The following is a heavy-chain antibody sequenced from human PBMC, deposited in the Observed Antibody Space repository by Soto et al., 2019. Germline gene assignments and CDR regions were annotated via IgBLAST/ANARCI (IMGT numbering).Heavy chain of an antibody. Sequence: GGSLRLSCAASGFTFSSYGMHWVRQAPGKGLEWVAVISYDGSNKYYADSVKGRFTISRDNSKNTLYLQMNSLRAEDTAVYYCAKDRNYYDSSVPWFDYWGQGTLVTVSS. CDR2: ISYDGSNK. CDR3: AKDRNYYDSSVPWFDY. CDR1: GFTFSSYG. J-gene: IGHJ4*02. D-gene: IGHD3-22*01. V-gene: IGHV3-30*18.